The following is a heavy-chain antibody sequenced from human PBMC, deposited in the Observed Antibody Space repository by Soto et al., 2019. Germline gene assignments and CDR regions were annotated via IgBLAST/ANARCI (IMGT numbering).Heavy chain of an antibody. CDR2: INPSGGST. J-gene: IGHJ4*02. V-gene: IGHV1-46*01. D-gene: IGHD3-22*01. CDR1: GYHFTRYY. CDR3: ARSGVTMIEKDFDY. Sequence: ASVKVSCKASGYHFTRYYMHWVRQAPGQGLEWMGIINPSGGSTSYAQKFQGRVTMTRHTSTSTGYMELSSLRTEDTAVYYYARSGVTMIEKDFDYWGQGTLVTVSS.